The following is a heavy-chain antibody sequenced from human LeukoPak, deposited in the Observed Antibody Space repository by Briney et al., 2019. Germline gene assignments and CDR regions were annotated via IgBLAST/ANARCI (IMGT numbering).Heavy chain of an antibody. J-gene: IGHJ4*02. CDR3: ARAPGYSSGWYPDC. V-gene: IGHV4-31*03. CDR1: GGSISSGGYY. CDR2: IYYSGST. D-gene: IGHD6-19*01. Sequence: SQTLSLTCTVSGGSISSGGYYWSWIRQHPGKGLEWIGYIYYSGSTYYNPSLKSRVTISVDTSKNQFSLKLSSVTAADTAVYYCARAPGYSSGWYPDCWGQGTLVTVSS.